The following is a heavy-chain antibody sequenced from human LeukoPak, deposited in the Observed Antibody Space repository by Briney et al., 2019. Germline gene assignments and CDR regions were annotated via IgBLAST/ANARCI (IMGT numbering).Heavy chain of an antibody. CDR3: ASYSGSSFDY. J-gene: IGHJ4*02. V-gene: IGHV4-39*01. D-gene: IGHD6-6*01. Sequence: SETLSLTCTVSGGSISSSSYYWGWIRQPPGKGLEWIGSIYYSGSTYYNPSPKSRVTISVDTSKNQFSLKLSSVTAADTAVYYCASYSGSSFDYWGRGTLVTVSS. CDR2: IYYSGST. CDR1: GGSISSSSYY.